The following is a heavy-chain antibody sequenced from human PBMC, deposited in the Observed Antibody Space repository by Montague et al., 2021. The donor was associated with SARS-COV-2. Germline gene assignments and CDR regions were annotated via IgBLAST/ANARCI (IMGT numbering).Heavy chain of an antibody. V-gene: IGHV3-53*05. CDR1: GFTVSTNN. Sequence: SLRLSCAASGFTVSTNNMTWVRQAPGKGLEWLSVIYNDGGKYYADAVKGGFTNSRDNSKNTMNLQMNSLSTEDTAVYYCARDTQAVKGALDIWGQGTMVTVSS. D-gene: IGHD6-19*01. CDR2: IYNDGGK. CDR3: ARDTQAVKGALDI. J-gene: IGHJ3*02.